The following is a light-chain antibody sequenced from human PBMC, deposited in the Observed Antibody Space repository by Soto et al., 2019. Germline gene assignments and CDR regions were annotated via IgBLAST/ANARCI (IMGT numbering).Light chain of an antibody. CDR3: SSYTSSSTYVV. J-gene: IGLJ2*01. Sequence: QSALTQPASVSGSPGQSITLSCPGTSSDGGGYNYVSWYQQHPGKAPKLMIYDVSNRPSGVSNRFSGSKSGNTASLTISGLQAEDEADYYCSSYTSSSTYVVFGGGTKLTVL. V-gene: IGLV2-14*01. CDR1: SSDGGGYNY. CDR2: DVS.